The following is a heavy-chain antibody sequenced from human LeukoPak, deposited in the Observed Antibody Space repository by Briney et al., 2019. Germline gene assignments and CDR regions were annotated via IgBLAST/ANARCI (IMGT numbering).Heavy chain of an antibody. D-gene: IGHD1-26*01. CDR2: MNPNTGDT. CDR1: GYTFTVYD. Sequence: ASVRVSFTASGYTFTVYDINWVRQATGQGLEWMGWMNPNTGDTGYAQKFQGRVTMTRNSSIDTAYMELSGLRSEDTAVYYCTRGSLSGSSRDYWGQGTLLTVSS. J-gene: IGHJ4*02. V-gene: IGHV1-8*01. CDR3: TRGSLSGSSRDY.